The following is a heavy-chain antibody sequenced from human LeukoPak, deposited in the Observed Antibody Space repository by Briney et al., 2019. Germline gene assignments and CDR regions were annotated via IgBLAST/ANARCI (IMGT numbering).Heavy chain of an antibody. CDR2: ISSSSSYI. D-gene: IGHD2-2*01. CDR3: ASITHFCTSCPSDY. V-gene: IGHV3-21*01. J-gene: IGHJ4*02. CDR1: GFTFSSYS. Sequence: GGSLRLSCAASGFTFSSYSMNWVRQAPGKGLEWVSSISSSSSYIYYADSVKGRFTISRDNAKNSLYLQMNSLRAEDTAVYYCASITHFCTSCPSDYWGQGTLVTVSS.